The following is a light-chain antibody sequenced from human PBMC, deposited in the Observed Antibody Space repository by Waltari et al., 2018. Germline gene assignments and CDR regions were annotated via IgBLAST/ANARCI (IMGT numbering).Light chain of an antibody. CDR2: QDT. Sequence: WFQQKPGQAPGLLIYQDTERPSGIPERFSGSRSGTTVTLTISGAQADDEADFYCYSAPANNQGIFGGGTKLTVL. CDR3: YSAPANNQGI. J-gene: IGLJ2*01. V-gene: IGLV3-27*01.